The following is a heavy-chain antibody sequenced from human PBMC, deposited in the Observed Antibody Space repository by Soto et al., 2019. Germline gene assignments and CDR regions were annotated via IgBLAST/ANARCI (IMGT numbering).Heavy chain of an antibody. CDR3: ARLDRTTEDAFDI. CDR2: IYYSGST. Sequence: PSETLSLTCTVSGSSISSSSYYWGWIRQPPGKGLEWIGSIYYSGSTYYNPSLKSRVTISVDTSKNQFSLKLSSVTAADTAVYYCARLDRTTEDAFDIWGQGTVVTVSS. J-gene: IGHJ3*02. CDR1: GSSISSSSYY. D-gene: IGHD1-1*01. V-gene: IGHV4-39*01.